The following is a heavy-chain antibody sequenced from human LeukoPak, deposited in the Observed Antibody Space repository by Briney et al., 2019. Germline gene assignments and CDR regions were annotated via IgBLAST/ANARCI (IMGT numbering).Heavy chain of an antibody. CDR1: AGTFSSYA. Sequence: SVKVSCKASAGTFSSYAISWVRQAPGQGLDWTGGIIPIFGTANYAQKFQGRVTITADESTSTAYMELSSLRSEDTAVYYCARGYYYDSSGPLNWFDPWGQGTLVTVSS. V-gene: IGHV1-69*13. CDR2: IIPIFGTA. D-gene: IGHD3-22*01. J-gene: IGHJ5*02. CDR3: ARGYYYDSSGPLNWFDP.